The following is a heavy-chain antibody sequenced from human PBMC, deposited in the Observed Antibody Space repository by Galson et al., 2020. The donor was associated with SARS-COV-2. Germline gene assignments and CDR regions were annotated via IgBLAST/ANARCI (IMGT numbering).Heavy chain of an antibody. Sequence: TGGSLRLSCAASGFTFSSYAMSWVRQAPGRALEWVSTITTSGTSTYYADSVKGRFTISRDNSKNTLYLQMNSLRAEDTAVYYCAKARVPAAVKWFDPWGQGTLVTVSS. CDR2: ITTSGTST. CDR3: AKARVPAAVKWFDP. CDR1: GFTFSSYA. D-gene: IGHD2-2*01. J-gene: IGHJ5*02. V-gene: IGHV3-23*01.